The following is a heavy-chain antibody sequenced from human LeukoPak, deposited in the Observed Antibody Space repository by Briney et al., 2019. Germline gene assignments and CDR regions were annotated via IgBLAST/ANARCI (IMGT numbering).Heavy chain of an antibody. D-gene: IGHD3-3*01. J-gene: IGHJ4*02. CDR3: ARWRGAQSEFVV. CDR2: IKEGGRGT. Sequence: GGSLRLSCAASGFNFGDYAMSWVRQDPGKGLEWVAHIKEGGRGTFYVDSVKGRFTGSRDDARNTVYLQMNSLRAEDTAVYYCARWRGAQSEFVVWGQGTLVTVSS. CDR1: GFNFGDYA. V-gene: IGHV3-7*01.